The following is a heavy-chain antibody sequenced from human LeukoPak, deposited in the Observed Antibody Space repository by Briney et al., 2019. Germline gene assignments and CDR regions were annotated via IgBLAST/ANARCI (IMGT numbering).Heavy chain of an antibody. D-gene: IGHD5-24*01. CDR1: GGSISSSSYY. CDR2: IYYSGST. Sequence: PSETLSLTCTVSGGSISSSSYYWGWIRQPPGKGLEWIGSIYYSGSTYYNPSLKSRVTISVDTSKNQFSLKLSSVTAADTAVYYCAREWGSRRRDGYNSAFDIWGQGTMVTVSS. J-gene: IGHJ3*02. CDR3: AREWGSRRRDGYNSAFDI. V-gene: IGHV4-39*07.